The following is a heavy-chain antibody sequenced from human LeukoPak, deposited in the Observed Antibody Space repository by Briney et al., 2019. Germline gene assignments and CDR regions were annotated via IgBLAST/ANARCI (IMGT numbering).Heavy chain of an antibody. D-gene: IGHD3-22*01. V-gene: IGHV3-48*04. CDR2: ISGSSSSI. Sequence: PGGSLRLSCAASGFTFSSRNVNWVRQAPGKGLEWVSYISGSSSSIKYAASVKGRFTISRDNAKNSLYLQMNSLRAEDTAVYYCARDYDRSGYYIDLDYWGQGTLVTVSS. CDR1: GFTFSSRN. CDR3: ARDYDRSGYYIDLDY. J-gene: IGHJ4*02.